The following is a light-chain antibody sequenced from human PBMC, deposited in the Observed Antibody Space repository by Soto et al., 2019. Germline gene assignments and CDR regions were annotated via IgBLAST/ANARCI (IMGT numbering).Light chain of an antibody. CDR2: EVT. CDR3: SSYAGSNNFV. Sequence: QSVLTQPASVSGSPGQSITISCTGTSSDVGSYNLVSWYQQHPGKAPKLVIYEVTKRPSGVPDRVSASKSGNTASLTVSGLRAEDEADYYCSSYAGSNNFVFGSGTKVTV. CDR1: SSDVGSYNL. J-gene: IGLJ1*01. V-gene: IGLV2-8*01.